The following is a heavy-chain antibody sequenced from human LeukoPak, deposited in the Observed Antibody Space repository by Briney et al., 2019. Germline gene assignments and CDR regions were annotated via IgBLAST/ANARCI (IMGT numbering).Heavy chain of an antibody. D-gene: IGHD1-26*01. CDR1: GGSISSGSYY. CDR2: IYTSGST. V-gene: IGHV4-61*02. Sequence: SQTLSLTCTVSGGSISSGSYYWSWIRQPAGKGLEWIGRIYTSGSTNYNPSLKSRVTISVDTSKNQFSLKLSSVTAADTAVYYCARGTLGNWFDPWGQGTLVTVSP. CDR3: ARGTLGNWFDP. J-gene: IGHJ5*02.